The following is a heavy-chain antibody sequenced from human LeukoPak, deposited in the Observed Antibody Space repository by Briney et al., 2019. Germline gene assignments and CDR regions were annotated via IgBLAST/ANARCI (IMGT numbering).Heavy chain of an antibody. CDR3: ARHGPRVETPPLKHDWFDP. J-gene: IGHJ5*02. CDR2: IYYSGST. D-gene: IGHD5-24*01. CDR1: GGSISSYY. V-gene: IGHV4-59*08. Sequence: SETLSLTCTVSGGSISSYYWSWIRQPPGKGLEWIGYIYYSGSTNYNPSLKSRVTISVDTSKNQFSLKLSSVTAADTAVYFCARHGPRVETPPLKHDWFDPWGQGTLVTVSS.